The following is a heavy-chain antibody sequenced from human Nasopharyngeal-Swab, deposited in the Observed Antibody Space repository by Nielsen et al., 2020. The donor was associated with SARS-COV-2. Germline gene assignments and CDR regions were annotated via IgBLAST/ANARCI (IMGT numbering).Heavy chain of an antibody. V-gene: IGHV3-33*01. CDR1: GFTFSSYG. J-gene: IGHJ4*02. CDR3: AREFRRYSSSWPFDY. D-gene: IGHD6-13*01. CDR2: IWYDGSNK. Sequence: SCTAYGFTFSSYGMHRDRQAPGKGLEWVAVIWYDGSNKYYADSVKGRFTISRDNSKNTLYLQMNSLRAEDTAVYYCAREFRRYSSSWPFDYWGQGTLVTVSS.